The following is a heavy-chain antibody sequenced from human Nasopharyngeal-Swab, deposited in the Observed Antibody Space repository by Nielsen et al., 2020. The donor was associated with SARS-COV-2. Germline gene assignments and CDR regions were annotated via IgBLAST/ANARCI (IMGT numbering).Heavy chain of an antibody. CDR2: ISYDGINK. CDR1: GFIFSNYG. Sequence: GESLKISCAASGFIFSNYGMHWVRQAPGKGLEWVVVISYDGINKYDADSVKGRFTISRDNSKDTLYLQMNSLRPEDTAVYYCAKEGPGMFGVVGLDVWGQGTTVTVSS. J-gene: IGHJ6*02. V-gene: IGHV3-30*18. D-gene: IGHD3-3*01. CDR3: AKEGPGMFGVVGLDV.